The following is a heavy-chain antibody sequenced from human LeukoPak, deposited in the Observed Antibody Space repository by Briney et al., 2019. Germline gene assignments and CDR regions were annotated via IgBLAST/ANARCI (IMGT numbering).Heavy chain of an antibody. Sequence: PSETLSLTCTVSGGSISSYYWSWIRQPPGKGREWIGYIYYNGSTNYNPSLKSRVTISVDTSKNQFSLKLSSVTAADTAVYYCAREFRGSYALDYWGQGTLVTVSS. J-gene: IGHJ4*02. CDR2: IYYNGST. CDR3: AREFRGSYALDY. D-gene: IGHD1-26*01. V-gene: IGHV4-59*01. CDR1: GGSISSYY.